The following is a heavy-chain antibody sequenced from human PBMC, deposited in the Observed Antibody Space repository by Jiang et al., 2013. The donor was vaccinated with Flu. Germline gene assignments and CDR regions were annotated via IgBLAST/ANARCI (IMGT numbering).Heavy chain of an antibody. CDR3: AREAGGVDDAFDI. D-gene: IGHD3-10*01. J-gene: IGHJ3*02. CDR1: GDSVSSNSAA. Sequence: TLSLTVGAISGDSVSSNSAAWNWIRQSPSRGLEWLGRTYYRSKWYNDYAVSVKSRITINPDTSKNQFSLQLNSVTPEDTAVYYCAREAGGVDDAFDIWGQGAMGHRLF. V-gene: IGHV6-1*01. CDR2: TYYRSKWYN.